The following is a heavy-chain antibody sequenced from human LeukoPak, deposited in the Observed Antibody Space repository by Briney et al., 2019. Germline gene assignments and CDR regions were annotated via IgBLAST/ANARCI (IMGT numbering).Heavy chain of an antibody. Sequence: GASVKVSCKASSYTFTNYDINWARQAPGQGLEWMGWINPNSGGTNYAQKFQGRVTMTRDTSISTAYMELSRLRSDDTAVYYCARVSSIYDSSGYYYGSYNFWGQGTLVTVSS. D-gene: IGHD3-22*01. CDR1: SYTFTNYD. CDR3: ARVSSIYDSSGYYYGSYNF. CDR2: INPNSGGT. J-gene: IGHJ4*02. V-gene: IGHV1-2*02.